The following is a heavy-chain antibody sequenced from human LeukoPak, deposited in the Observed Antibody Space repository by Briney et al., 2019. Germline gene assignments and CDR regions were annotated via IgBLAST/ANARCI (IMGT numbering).Heavy chain of an antibody. CDR2: MNPNSGNT. CDR1: GYTFTSYD. D-gene: IGHD5-12*01. V-gene: IGHV1-8*01. J-gene: IGHJ3*02. Sequence: EASVKVSCKASGYTFTSYDINWVRQATGQGLEWMGWMNPNSGNTGYAQKFQGRVTMTRNTSISTAYMELSSLRSEDTAVYYCARDLARHDAFDIWGQGTMVTVSS. CDR3: ARDLARHDAFDI.